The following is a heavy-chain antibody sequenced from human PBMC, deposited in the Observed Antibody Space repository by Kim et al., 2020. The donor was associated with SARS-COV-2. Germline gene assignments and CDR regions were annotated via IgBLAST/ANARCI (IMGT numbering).Heavy chain of an antibody. J-gene: IGHJ2*01. CDR2: IHSSVTST. CDR1: GFTFSSYS. D-gene: IGHD2-8*01. V-gene: IGHV3-48*02. CDR3: AGDMVLGNPDGFYL. Sequence: GGSLRLSCAASGFTFSSYSMNWVRQAPGKGLEWVAYIHSSVTSTQYADSMKCRFTISRDNAKDSLFLQMNSLRDEDTAVYFCAGDMVLGNPDGFYLCG.